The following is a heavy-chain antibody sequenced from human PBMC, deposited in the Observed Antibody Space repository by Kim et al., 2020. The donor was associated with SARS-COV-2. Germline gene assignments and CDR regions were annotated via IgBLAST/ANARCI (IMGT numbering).Heavy chain of an antibody. Sequence: SVKVSCKASGGTFSSYTISWVRQAPGQGLEWMGRIIPILGIANYAQKFQGRVTITADKSTSTAYMELSSLRSEDTAVYYCARGGGATRWGYFQHWGQGTLVTVSS. V-gene: IGHV1-69*02. CDR1: GGTFSSYT. CDR3: ARGGGATRWGYFQH. CDR2: IIPILGIA. D-gene: IGHD1-26*01. J-gene: IGHJ1*01.